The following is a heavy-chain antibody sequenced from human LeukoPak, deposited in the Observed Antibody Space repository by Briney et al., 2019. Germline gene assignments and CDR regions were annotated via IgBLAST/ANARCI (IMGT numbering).Heavy chain of an antibody. CDR1: GYTFTTSG. V-gene: IGHV1-18*01. J-gene: IGHJ4*02. CDR2: ISPYNGNT. Sequence: ASVKVSCKASGYTFTTSGIRWVRQAPGQGLEWMGWISPYNGNTNYAQKVQGRVTMTTDTSTSTAHMELRTLRSDDTAVYYCVRGLGATTFADFDYWGQGTLVTVSS. CDR3: VRGLGATTFADFDY. D-gene: IGHD1-26*01.